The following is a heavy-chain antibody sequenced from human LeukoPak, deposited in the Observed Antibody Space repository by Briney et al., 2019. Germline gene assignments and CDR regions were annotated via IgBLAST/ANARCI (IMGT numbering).Heavy chain of an antibody. CDR1: GFTFNNYA. Sequence: GGSLRLSCAASGFTFNNYAMNWVRQAPGKGLEWVSAISGSGGSTYYADSVKGRFTISRDNSKNTLYLQMNSLRAEDTAVYYCAREPAPYYDFWSGYYATEPREAFDIWGQGTMVTVSS. D-gene: IGHD3-3*01. J-gene: IGHJ3*02. CDR3: AREPAPYYDFWSGYYATEPREAFDI. V-gene: IGHV3-23*01. CDR2: ISGSGGST.